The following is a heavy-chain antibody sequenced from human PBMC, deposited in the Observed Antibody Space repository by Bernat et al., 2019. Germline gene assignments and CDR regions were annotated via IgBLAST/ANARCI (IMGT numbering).Heavy chain of an antibody. CDR1: GFTVRSNY. CDR3: ARDAAPRGYYDSSGYPVPAEYFQH. J-gene: IGHJ1*01. V-gene: IGHV3-66*01. D-gene: IGHD3-22*01. CDR2: IYSGGST. Sequence: VQLVESGGGLVQPGGSLRLSCAASGFTVRSNYMSWVRQAPGKGLEWVSVIYSGGSTYYADSVKGRFTISRDNSKNTLYLQMNSLRAEDTAVYYCARDAAPRGYYDSSGYPVPAEYFQHWGQGTLVTVSS.